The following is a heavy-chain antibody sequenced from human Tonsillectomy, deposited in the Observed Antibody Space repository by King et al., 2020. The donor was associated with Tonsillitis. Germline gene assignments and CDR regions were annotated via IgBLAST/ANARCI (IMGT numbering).Heavy chain of an antibody. CDR3: ARHNYDYVWGSYRYLDFDY. D-gene: IGHD3-16*02. Sequence: VQLVESGAEVKKPGESLSISCKGSGYSFTSYWISWVRQMPGKGMEWMGKIDPSVSYTNYSPSFQGHVTISAEKSISTAYLQWSSLKASDTAMYYCARHNYDYVWGSYRYLDFDYWGQGTLVTVSS. CDR2: IDPSVSYT. J-gene: IGHJ4*02. V-gene: IGHV5-10-1*03. CDR1: GYSFTSYW.